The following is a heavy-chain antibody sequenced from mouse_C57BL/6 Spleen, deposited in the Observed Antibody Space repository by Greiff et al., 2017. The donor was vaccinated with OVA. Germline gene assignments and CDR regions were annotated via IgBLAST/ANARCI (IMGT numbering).Heavy chain of an antibody. J-gene: IGHJ4*01. Sequence: QVQLKESGPGLVAPSPSLSITCTVSGFSLTSYGVDWVRQPPGKGLAWLGVLWGGGRTTYTSALMSRLSISKDNSKSQVFLKMNSLQKDDTAMYDCAKRANYAMDYWGQGTSVTVSS. CDR1: GFSLTSYG. V-gene: IGHV2-9*01. CDR2: LWGGGRT. CDR3: AKRANYAMDY.